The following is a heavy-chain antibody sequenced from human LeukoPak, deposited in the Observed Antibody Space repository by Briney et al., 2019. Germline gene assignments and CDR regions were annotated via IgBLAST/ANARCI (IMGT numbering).Heavy chain of an antibody. J-gene: IGHJ4*02. D-gene: IGHD1-20*01. V-gene: IGHV4-59*01. CDR1: GASIRHYY. CDR3: ATLTGTTYPYYFDF. CDR2: LYHSGSP. Sequence: SETLSLTCTVSGASIRHYYWSWIRQPPGKGLEWIGNLYHSGSPNYNPSLRSGVTISIDTAKNQLSLRLRSVTAADTAVYYCATLTGTTYPYYFDFWGQATLVTVSS.